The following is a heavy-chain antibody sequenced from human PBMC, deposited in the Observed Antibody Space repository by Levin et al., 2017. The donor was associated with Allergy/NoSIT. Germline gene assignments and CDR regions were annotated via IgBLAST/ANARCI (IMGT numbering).Heavy chain of an antibody. D-gene: IGHD1-26*01. Sequence: TGGSLRLSCAASGFTFSNAWMNWVRQAPGKGLEWVGRIKSKTDGGTTDYAAPVKGRFTISRDDSKNTLYLQMNSLKTEDTAVYYCTTDRVYSGSYFEFYWGQGTLVTVSS. CDR2: IKSKTDGGTT. V-gene: IGHV3-15*07. CDR1: GFTFSNAW. CDR3: TTDRVYSGSYFEFY. J-gene: IGHJ4*02.